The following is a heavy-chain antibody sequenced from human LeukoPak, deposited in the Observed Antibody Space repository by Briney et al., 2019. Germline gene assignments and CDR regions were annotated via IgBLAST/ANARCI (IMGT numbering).Heavy chain of an antibody. CDR1: GDSVSSNSAA. V-gene: IGHV6-1*01. D-gene: IGHD4-11*01. CDR2: TYYRSKWYN. CDR3: ARDGDYSNYLRGGWFDP. J-gene: IGHJ5*02. Sequence: SQTLSLTCAISGDSVSSNSAAWNWIRQSPSRGLEWLGRTYYRSKWYNDYAVSVKSRITINPDTSKNQFSLQLNSVTPEDTAVYYCARDGDYSNYLRGGWFDPWGQGTLVTVSS.